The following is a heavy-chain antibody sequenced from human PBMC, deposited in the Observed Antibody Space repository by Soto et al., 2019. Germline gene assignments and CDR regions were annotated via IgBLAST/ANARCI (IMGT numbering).Heavy chain of an antibody. CDR3: ARESTLGISRRDAFDI. Sequence: GGSLRLSCAASGFTFSSYSMNWVRQAPVKGLEWVSSISSSSSYIYYADSVKGRFTISRDNAKNSLYLQMNSLRAEDTAVYYCARESTLGISRRDAFDIWGQGTMVTVSS. CDR1: GFTFSSYS. CDR2: ISSSSSYI. J-gene: IGHJ3*02. D-gene: IGHD7-27*01. V-gene: IGHV3-21*01.